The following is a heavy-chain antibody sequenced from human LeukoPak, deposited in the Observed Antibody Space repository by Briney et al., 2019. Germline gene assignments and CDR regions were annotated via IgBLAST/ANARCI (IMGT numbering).Heavy chain of an antibody. J-gene: IGHJ5*02. CDR2: INHSGST. CDR1: GGSFSGYY. Sequence: SETLSLTCAVYGGSFSGYYWSWIHQPPGKGLEWIGEINHSGSTNYNPSLKSRVTISVDTSKNQFSLKLSSVTAADTAVYYCARGRVEGGWTPSRLFDPWGQGTLVTVSS. CDR3: ARGRVEGGWTPSRLFDP. D-gene: IGHD6-19*01. V-gene: IGHV4-34*01.